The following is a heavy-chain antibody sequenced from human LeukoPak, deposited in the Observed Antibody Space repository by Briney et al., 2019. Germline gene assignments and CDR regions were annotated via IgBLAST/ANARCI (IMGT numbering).Heavy chain of an antibody. CDR2: ISSSSSTI. CDR3: AREIPTVNYYGMDV. J-gene: IGHJ6*02. Sequence: GGSLRLSCAASGFTFSSYSMNWVRQAPGKGLEWVSYISSSSSTIYYADSVKGRFTISRDNAKNSLYLQMNSLRDEDTAVYYCAREIPTVNYYGMDVWGQGTTVTVSS. D-gene: IGHD4-17*01. V-gene: IGHV3-48*02. CDR1: GFTFSSYS.